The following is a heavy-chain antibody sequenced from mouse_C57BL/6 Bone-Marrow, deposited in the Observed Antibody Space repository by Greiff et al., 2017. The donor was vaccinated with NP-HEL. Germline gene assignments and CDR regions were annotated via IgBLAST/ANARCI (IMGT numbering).Heavy chain of an antibody. J-gene: IGHJ3*01. CDR3: ARGGKYYDYGWFAD. D-gene: IGHD2-4*01. CDR2: IDPNSGGT. Sequence: LQQPGASVKLSCKASGYTFTSYWMHWVKQRPGRGLEWIGRIDPNSGGTKYNEKFKSKATLTVDKPSSTAYMQLSSLTSEDSAVYYCARGGKYYDYGWFADWGQGTLVTVSA. CDR1: GYTFTSYW. V-gene: IGHV1-72*01.